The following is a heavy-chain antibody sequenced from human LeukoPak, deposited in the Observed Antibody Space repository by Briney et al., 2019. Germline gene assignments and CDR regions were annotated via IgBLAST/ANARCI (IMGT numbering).Heavy chain of an antibody. CDR2: IYTDGST. D-gene: IGHD4-23*01. CDR3: ARVLGGKGFDY. Sequence: GGSLRLSCAASGFIVSSNYMTWVRQAPGKGLEWVSVIYTDGSTFYADSVKGRFTISRDNSKNTLYLQMNSLRAEDTAVYYCARVLGGKGFDYWGQGTLVTVSS. V-gene: IGHV3-53*01. CDR1: GFIVSSNY. J-gene: IGHJ4*02.